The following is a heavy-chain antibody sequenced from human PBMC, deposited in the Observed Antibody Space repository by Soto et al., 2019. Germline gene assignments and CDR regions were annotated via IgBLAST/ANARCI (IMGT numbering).Heavy chain of an antibody. D-gene: IGHD2-15*01. CDR1: GFTFSSYG. J-gene: IGHJ4*02. CDR2: ISYDGSNK. V-gene: IGHV3-30*18. Sequence: GGSLRLSCAASGFTFSSYGMHWVRQAPGKGLEWVAVISYDGSNKYYADSVKGRFTISRDNSKNTLYLQMNSLRAEDTAVYYCAKDLFPRLGYCSGGSCYRASGFDYWGQGTLVTVSS. CDR3: AKDLFPRLGYCSGGSCYRASGFDY.